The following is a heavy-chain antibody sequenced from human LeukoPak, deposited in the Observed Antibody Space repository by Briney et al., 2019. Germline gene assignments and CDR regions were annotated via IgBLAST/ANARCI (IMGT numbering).Heavy chain of an antibody. J-gene: IGHJ6*03. CDR1: GYMFTGYY. D-gene: IGHD2-15*01. Sequence: ASVKVSCKASGYMFTGYYIHWARQAPGRGLEWMGWIHPRSGDTKYTQKFQGRVTMTRDTSISTAHMQLSSLASDDTAVYFCARVDIVEVPATNSYYYYMDVWGKGTTVTVSS. V-gene: IGHV1-2*02. CDR3: ARVDIVEVPATNSYYYYMDV. CDR2: IHPRSGDT.